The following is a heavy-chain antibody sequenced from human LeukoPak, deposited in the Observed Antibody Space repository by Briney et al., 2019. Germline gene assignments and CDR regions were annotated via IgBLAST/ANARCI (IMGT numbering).Heavy chain of an antibody. J-gene: IGHJ4*02. V-gene: IGHV3-23*01. Sequence: PGGSLRLSCAASGFTFSDYNMSWVRQAPGKGLEWVSVISGSGGSTDYADSVKGRFTISRDNSKNTLYLQMNSLRAEDTAVYYCAKDIRVYIVVAGTDWGQGTLVTVSS. CDR2: ISGSGGST. CDR3: AKDIRVYIVVAGTD. CDR1: GFTFSDYN. D-gene: IGHD6-19*01.